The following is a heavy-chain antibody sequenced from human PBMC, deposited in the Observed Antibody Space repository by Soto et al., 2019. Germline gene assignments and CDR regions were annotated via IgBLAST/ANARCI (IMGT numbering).Heavy chain of an antibody. V-gene: IGHV4-59*01. Sequence: PSETLSLTCTVSGAAMRRYYWSWIRQSPGKGLEWIGYISDSETTNYSPSLRSRVTISLETSKSQFSLKLSSVTAADTAVYYCARVDYYGAGTYLFDYWGPGTLVTVSS. D-gene: IGHD3-10*01. CDR3: ARVDYYGAGTYLFDY. J-gene: IGHJ4*02. CDR1: GAAMRRYY. CDR2: ISDSETT.